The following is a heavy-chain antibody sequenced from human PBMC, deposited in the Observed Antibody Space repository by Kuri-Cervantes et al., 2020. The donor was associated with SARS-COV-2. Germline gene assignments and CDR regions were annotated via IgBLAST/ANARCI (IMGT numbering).Heavy chain of an antibody. V-gene: IGHV4-39*07. D-gene: IGHD3-3*01. CDR1: GGSISSSSYY. Sequence: SETLSLTCTVSGGSISSSSYYWGWIRQPPGKGLEWIGSIYYSGSTYYNPSLKSRVTISVDTSKNQFSLKLSSVTAADTAVYYCARDRATIFGVVTPSWYFDLWGRGTLATVSS. CDR2: IYYSGST. J-gene: IGHJ2*01. CDR3: ARDRATIFGVVTPSWYFDL.